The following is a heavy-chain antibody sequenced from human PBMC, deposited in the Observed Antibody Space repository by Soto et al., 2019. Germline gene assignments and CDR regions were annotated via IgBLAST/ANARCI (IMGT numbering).Heavy chain of an antibody. J-gene: IGHJ2*01. CDR2: IYWDDDK. D-gene: IGHD5-12*01. CDR3: AHLLSDGYPYWYFDR. CDR1: GFSLSTSGVG. V-gene: IGHV2-5*02. Sequence: QITLKESGPTLVKPPQTLTLTCTLSGFSLSTSGVGVGWIRQPPGKALEWLAFIYWDDDKRYSPSLKSRLTITKDTSKNQVVLTMTNMDPVDTATDYCAHLLSDGYPYWYFDRWGRGTMVTVSS.